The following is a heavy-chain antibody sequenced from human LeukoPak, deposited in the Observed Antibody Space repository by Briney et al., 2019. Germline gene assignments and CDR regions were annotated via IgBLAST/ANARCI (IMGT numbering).Heavy chain of an antibody. CDR3: TRDQLYYDRSGYYWWYL. J-gene: IGHJ5*02. Sequence: GGSLRLSCTASGFTFGDYAMSWFRQAPGKGLEWVGFIRSKAYGGTTEYAASVKGRFTISRDDSKSIAYLQMNSLKTEDTAVYYYTRDQLYYDRSGYYWWYLWGQGTLVTVSS. CDR2: IRSKAYGGTT. CDR1: GFTFGDYA. D-gene: IGHD3-22*01. V-gene: IGHV3-49*03.